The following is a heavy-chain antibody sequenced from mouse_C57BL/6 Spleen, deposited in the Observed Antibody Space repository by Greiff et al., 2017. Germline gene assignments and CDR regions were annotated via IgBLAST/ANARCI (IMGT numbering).Heavy chain of an antibody. CDR1: GYTFTSYG. D-gene: IGHD3-2*02. CDR3: ARERSGYLGFAY. V-gene: IGHV1-81*01. J-gene: IGHJ3*01. CDR2: IYPRSGNT. Sequence: VQLQQSGAELARPGASVKLSCKASGYTFTSYGISWVKQRPGQGLEWIGVIYPRSGNTYYNEKFKGKATLTADKSSSTAYMELSSLTSEDSAVYFCARERSGYLGFAYWGQGTMVTVSA.